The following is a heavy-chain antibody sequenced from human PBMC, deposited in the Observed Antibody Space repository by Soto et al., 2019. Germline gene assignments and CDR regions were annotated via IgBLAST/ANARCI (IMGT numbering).Heavy chain of an antibody. V-gene: IGHV3-33*01. J-gene: IGHJ4*02. CDR2: IWYDGSNE. CDR3: ARDRRGSRGPQDY. D-gene: IGHD6-19*01. CDR1: GFTFSSYG. Sequence: QVQLVESGGGVVQPGRSLRLSCAASGFTFSSYGMHWVRQAPGKGLEWVAVIWYDGSNEYYADSVQGRFTISRDNSKNTLYLQMNSLRAEDTAVYYCARDRRGSRGPQDYWGQGALVTVSS.